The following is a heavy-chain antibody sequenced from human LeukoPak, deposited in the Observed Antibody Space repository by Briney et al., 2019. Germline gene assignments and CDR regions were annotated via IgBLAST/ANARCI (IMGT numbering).Heavy chain of an antibody. CDR1: GFTFSSYA. CDR3: ARYGLAVAGLGY. V-gene: IGHV3-30-3*01. J-gene: IGHJ4*02. CDR2: ISYDGSNK. D-gene: IGHD6-19*01. Sequence: GRSLRLSCAASGFTFSSYAMHWVRQAPGKGLEWVAVISYDGSNKYYADSVKGRFTISRDNSKNTLYLQMNSLRAEDTAVYYCARYGLAVAGLGYWGQGTLVTVSS.